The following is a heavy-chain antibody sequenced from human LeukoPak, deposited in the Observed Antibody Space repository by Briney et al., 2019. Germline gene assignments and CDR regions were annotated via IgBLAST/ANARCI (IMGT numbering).Heavy chain of an antibody. Sequence: SSETLSLTCTVSGGSISSSSYYWGWIRQPPGKGLEWIGSIYYSGSTYYNPSLKSRVTISVDTSKNQFSLKLSSVTAADTAVYYCARDPPLVSGPVYYYYYMDVWGKGTTVTVSS. CDR1: GGSISSSSYY. CDR3: ARDPPLVSGPVYYYYYMDV. D-gene: IGHD5/OR15-5a*01. V-gene: IGHV4-39*07. CDR2: IYYSGST. J-gene: IGHJ6*03.